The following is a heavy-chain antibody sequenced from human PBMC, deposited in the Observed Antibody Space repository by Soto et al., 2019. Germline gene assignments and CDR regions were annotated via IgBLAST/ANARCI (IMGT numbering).Heavy chain of an antibody. CDR1: GDSISSCDHY. D-gene: IGHD6-6*01. CDR3: ARGAYSDSSSYFDY. CDR2: IYYSGTT. J-gene: IGHJ4*02. Sequence: QVQLQESGPGLVKPSQTLSLTCTVSGDSISSCDHYWSWIRQPPGKGLEWIGYIYYSGTTYSRPSRQSRVTISVDTSKNQFSLKLNSVTAADTAVYYCARGAYSDSSSYFDYWGQGTLVPVSS. V-gene: IGHV4-30-4*01.